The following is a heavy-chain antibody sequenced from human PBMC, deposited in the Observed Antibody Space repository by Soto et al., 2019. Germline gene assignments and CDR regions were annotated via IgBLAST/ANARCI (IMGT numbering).Heavy chain of an antibody. Sequence: SETLSLTCTVSGGSIRSYYWTWIRQPPGKGLEWLGYIFYSGSTFYNPSLKSRVTISIHTSKSPFSLQLTSVTAADTAVYYCARGAADTAMVDSWGQGTLVTVSS. J-gene: IGHJ4*02. CDR3: ARGAADTAMVDS. V-gene: IGHV4-59*01. D-gene: IGHD5-18*01. CDR1: GGSIRSYY. CDR2: IFYSGST.